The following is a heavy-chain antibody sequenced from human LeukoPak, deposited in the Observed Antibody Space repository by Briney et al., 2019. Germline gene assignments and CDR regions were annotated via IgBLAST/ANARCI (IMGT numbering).Heavy chain of an antibody. V-gene: IGHV3-23*01. CDR3: ARANPPGISFFDS. CDR2: ITHNGGTT. Sequence: PGGSLRLSCAASGFTFSSHAMSWVRQAPGKGLDWVSVITHNGGTTYYADSVKGRFTISRDNSKNSLNLQMNSLTAEDTAVYYCARANPPGISFFDSWGQGTLVTVSS. CDR1: GFTFSSHA. J-gene: IGHJ4*02. D-gene: IGHD2-15*01.